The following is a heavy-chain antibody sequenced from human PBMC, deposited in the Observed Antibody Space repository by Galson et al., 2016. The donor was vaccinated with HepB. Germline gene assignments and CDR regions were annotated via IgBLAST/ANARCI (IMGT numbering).Heavy chain of an antibody. CDR1: GFTFSEHY. Sequence: LRLSCAASGFTFSEHYMEWVRQAAGKGLEWVGRARNKPKSYSTAYAASVKGRFTISRDDSKNSLYLQMSSLKTEDTAVYYCAKATADYYDSTGLYPGHFFDYWGQGTLVTVSS. CDR3: AKATADYYDSTGLYPGHFFDY. CDR2: ARNKPKSYST. V-gene: IGHV3-72*01. J-gene: IGHJ4*02. D-gene: IGHD3-22*01.